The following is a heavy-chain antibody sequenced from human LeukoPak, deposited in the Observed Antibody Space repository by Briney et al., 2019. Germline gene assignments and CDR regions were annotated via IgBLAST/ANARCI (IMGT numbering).Heavy chain of an antibody. CDR3: AREALLPARSFDY. CDR1: GGSISNGGYY. J-gene: IGHJ4*02. V-gene: IGHV4-30-2*01. CDR2: IYHSGST. D-gene: IGHD3-22*01. Sequence: SETLSLTCTVSGGSISNGGYYWSWIRQPPGKGLEWIGYIYHSGSTYYNPSLKSRVTISVDRSKNQFSLKLSSVTAADTAVYYCAREALLPARSFDYWGQGTLVTVSS.